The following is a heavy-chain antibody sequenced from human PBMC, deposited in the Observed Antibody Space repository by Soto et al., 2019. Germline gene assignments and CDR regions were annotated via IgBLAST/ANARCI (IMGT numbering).Heavy chain of an antibody. Sequence: DVQLVESGGGLVKPGGSRRLSCAATGFSFTYAWMNWVRQAPGKGLEWVGRIKSKTDGGATDYGAPVKGRFTISRADSKDKVYLQLDRLRTEDTAVYYCTTGLSPINWGQGTLVIVYS. CDR1: GFSFTYAW. CDR2: IKSKTDGGAT. J-gene: IGHJ4*02. CDR3: TTGLSPIN. D-gene: IGHD1-20*01. V-gene: IGHV3-15*07.